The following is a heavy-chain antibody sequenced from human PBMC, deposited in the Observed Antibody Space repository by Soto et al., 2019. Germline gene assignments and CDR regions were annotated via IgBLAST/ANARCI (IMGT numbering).Heavy chain of an antibody. CDR1: GFTFSSYA. J-gene: IGHJ6*02. D-gene: IGHD6-13*01. V-gene: IGHV3-23*01. Sequence: EVQLLESGGGVVQPGGSLRLSCVASGFTFSSYAMNWVRQAPGKGLEWVSAFSGSGGSTYYADSVKGRFTISRDNSKNTLYLKMNSLRAEDTAVYYCAKDDSRIAGSYYYGMDVWGQGTTVTVSS. CDR2: FSGSGGST. CDR3: AKDDSRIAGSYYYGMDV.